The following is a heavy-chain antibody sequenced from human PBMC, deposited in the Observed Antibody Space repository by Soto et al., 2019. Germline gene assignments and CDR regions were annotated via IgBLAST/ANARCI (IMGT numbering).Heavy chain of an antibody. D-gene: IGHD4-4*01. Sequence: SETLSLTCTVSGGSISNYYWSWIRQPPGKGLEWIGYIYYSGSTNYNPSLKSRVTISVDTSKNQFSLKLSSVTAADTAVYYCARALETTDWFDPWGQGTLVTVSS. J-gene: IGHJ5*02. CDR1: GGSISNYY. V-gene: IGHV4-59*01. CDR2: IYYSGST. CDR3: ARALETTDWFDP.